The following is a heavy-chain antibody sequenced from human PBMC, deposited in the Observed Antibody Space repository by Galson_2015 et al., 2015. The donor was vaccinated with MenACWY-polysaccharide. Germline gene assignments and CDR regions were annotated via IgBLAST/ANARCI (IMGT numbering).Heavy chain of an antibody. J-gene: IGHJ3*02. CDR3: AKGRSRADDAFDI. CDR2: ISGSGGST. V-gene: IGHV3-23*01. Sequence: SLRLSCAASGFTFSSYAMSWVRQAPGKGLEWVSAISGSGGSTYYADSVKGRFTISRDNSKDTLYLQMNSLRAEDTAVYYCAKGRSRADDAFDIWGQGTMVTVSS. CDR1: GFTFSSYA.